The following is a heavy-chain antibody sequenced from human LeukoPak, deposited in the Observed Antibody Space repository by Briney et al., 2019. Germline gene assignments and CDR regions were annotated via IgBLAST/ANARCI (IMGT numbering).Heavy chain of an antibody. J-gene: IGHJ4*02. CDR2: INPDGSST. CDR3: TIITPGY. D-gene: IGHD3-10*01. CDR1: GFTFNKYW. Sequence: GGSLRLSCVASGFTFNKYWMHCVRQAAGKGLVWVSRINPDGSSTDYADSVKGRFTISRDNAKNTLYLQMNTVRAEDTALSLCTIITPGYWGQGNLVTVSS. V-gene: IGHV3-74*01.